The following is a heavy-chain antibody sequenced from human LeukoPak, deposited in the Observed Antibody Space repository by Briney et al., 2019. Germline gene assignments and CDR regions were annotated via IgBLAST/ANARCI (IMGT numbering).Heavy chain of an antibody. V-gene: IGHV4-34*01. CDR2: INHSGST. D-gene: IGHD2-15*01. Sequence: GSLRLSCAASGFTFSNAWMSWVRQPPGKGLEWIGEINHSGSTNYNPSLKSRVTISVDTSKNQFSLKLSSVTAADTAVYCCARGGWFPRIYGMDVWGQGTTVTVSS. CDR1: GFTFSNAW. J-gene: IGHJ6*02. CDR3: ARGGWFPRIYGMDV.